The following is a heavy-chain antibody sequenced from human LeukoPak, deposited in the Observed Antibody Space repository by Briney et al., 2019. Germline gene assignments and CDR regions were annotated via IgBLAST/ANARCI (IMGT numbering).Heavy chain of an antibody. J-gene: IGHJ3*01. D-gene: IGHD2-15*01. CDR1: GYTFTSYD. V-gene: IGHV1-8*01. CDR2: MNPNSGNT. Sequence: ASVKVSCKASGYTFTSYDINWVRQATGQGLEWMGWMNPNSGNTGYAQKFQGRVTMTRNTSISTAYMELSSLRSEDTAAYYCARHCSGGSCYRGDAFDVWGQGTMVTVSS. CDR3: ARHCSGGSCYRGDAFDV.